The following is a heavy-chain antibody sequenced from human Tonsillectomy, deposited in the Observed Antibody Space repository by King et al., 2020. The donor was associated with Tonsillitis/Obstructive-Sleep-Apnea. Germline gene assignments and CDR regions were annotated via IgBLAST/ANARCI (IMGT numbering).Heavy chain of an antibody. D-gene: IGHD2-2*01. CDR1: GYSFTSYW. Sequence: VQLVESGAEVKKPGESLRISCKGSGYSFTSYWISWVRQMPGKGLEWMGRIDPSDSYTNYSPSFQGHVTISADKSISTAYLQWSSLKASDTAMYFCASEYCSSNTCYLYGLHIWGQGTMVTVSS. J-gene: IGHJ3*02. CDR2: IDPSDSYT. CDR3: ASEYCSSNTCYLYGLHI. V-gene: IGHV5-10-1*03.